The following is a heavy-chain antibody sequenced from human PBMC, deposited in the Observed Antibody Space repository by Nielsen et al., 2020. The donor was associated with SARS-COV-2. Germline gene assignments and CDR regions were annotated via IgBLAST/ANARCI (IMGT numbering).Heavy chain of an antibody. CDR3: AGGFHGGFDY. Sequence: GESLKISCAASEFTFRNYDMHWVRQVTGKGLEWVATIGTGVDTYYPDSVKGRFTISRENAKNSLYLQMNSLRVDDTAVYYCAGGFHGGFDYWGQGTLVTVSS. CDR2: IGTGVDT. CDR1: EFTFRNYD. V-gene: IGHV3-13*01. J-gene: IGHJ4*02. D-gene: IGHD2-15*01.